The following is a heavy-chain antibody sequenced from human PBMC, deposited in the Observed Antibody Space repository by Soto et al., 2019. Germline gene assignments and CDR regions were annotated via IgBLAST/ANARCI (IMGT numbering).Heavy chain of an antibody. CDR1: GFTFNTYS. J-gene: IGHJ4*02. Sequence: QEQLEESGGGVVQPGRSLRLSCEASGFTFNTYSMHLVRQPPGKGLEWLAAIWYDGTQKYYADSVKGRFIISRDNSKKTLYLEMNSLRAEDTAVYYCARAGGTTVTGLWHFDSWGQGTLVTVSS. CDR2: IWYDGTQK. D-gene: IGHD4-17*01. V-gene: IGHV3-33*01. CDR3: ARAGGTTVTGLWHFDS.